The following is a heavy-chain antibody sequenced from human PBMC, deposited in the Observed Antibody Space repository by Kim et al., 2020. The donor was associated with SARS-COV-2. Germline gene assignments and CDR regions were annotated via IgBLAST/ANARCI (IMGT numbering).Heavy chain of an antibody. CDR1: GGSISSYY. J-gene: IGHJ6*02. Sequence: SETLSLTCTVSGGSISSYYWSWIRQPPGKGLEWIGYIYYSGSTNYNPSLKSRVTISVDTSKNQFSLKLSSVTAADTAVYYCASFDHVPQVSSGDYYYGMDVWGQGTTVTVSS. CDR2: IYYSGST. V-gene: IGHV4-59*08. D-gene: IGHD3-10*01. CDR3: ASFDHVPQVSSGDYYYGMDV.